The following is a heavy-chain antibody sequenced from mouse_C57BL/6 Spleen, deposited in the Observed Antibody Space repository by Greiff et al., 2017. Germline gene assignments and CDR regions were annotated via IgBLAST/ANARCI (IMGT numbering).Heavy chain of an antibody. J-gene: IGHJ4*01. V-gene: IGHV7-3*01. Sequence: EVKLVESGGGLVQPGGSLSLSCAASGFTFTDYYMSWVRQPPGKALEWLGFIRNKANGYTTEYSASVQGRFTISRDNSQSILYLQMNALRAEDSATYYCARSSYYSNCGYAMDYWGQGTSVTVSS. CDR2: IRNKANGYTT. CDR1: GFTFTDYY. CDR3: ARSSYYSNCGYAMDY. D-gene: IGHD2-5*01.